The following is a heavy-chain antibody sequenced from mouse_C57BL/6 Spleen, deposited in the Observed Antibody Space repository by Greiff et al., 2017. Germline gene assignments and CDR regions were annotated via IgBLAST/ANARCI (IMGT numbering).Heavy chain of an antibody. J-gene: IGHJ3*01. V-gene: IGHV1-18*01. Sequence: VQLQQSGPELVKPGASVKIPCKASGYTFTDYNMDWVKQSHGKSLEWIGDINPNNGGTIYNQKFKGKATLTVDKSSSTAYMELRSLTSEDTAVYYCATYGNYEWFAYWGQGTLVTVSA. D-gene: IGHD2-1*01. CDR3: ATYGNYEWFAY. CDR1: GYTFTDYN. CDR2: INPNNGGT.